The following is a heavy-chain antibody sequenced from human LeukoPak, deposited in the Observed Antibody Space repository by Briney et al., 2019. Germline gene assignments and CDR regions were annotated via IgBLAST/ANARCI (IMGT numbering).Heavy chain of an antibody. V-gene: IGHV3-21*01. Sequence: PGGSLRLSCAASGFTFSNYGMNWVRQSLEKGLEWVSSIRSNGNVYYADSVKGRFTISGDNAENSLSLQMNSLTPEDAAIYFCARDWGRRTAPFDHWGRGTRVTVSS. CDR3: ARDWGRRTAPFDH. CDR1: GFTFSNYG. D-gene: IGHD3-16*01. J-gene: IGHJ4*02. CDR2: IRSNGNV.